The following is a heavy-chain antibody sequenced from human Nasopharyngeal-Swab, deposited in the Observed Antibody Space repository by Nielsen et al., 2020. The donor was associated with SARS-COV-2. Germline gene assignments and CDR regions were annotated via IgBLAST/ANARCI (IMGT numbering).Heavy chain of an antibody. D-gene: IGHD6-13*01. J-gene: IGHJ4*02. V-gene: IGHV1-69*01. CDR3: ARGYSSSWQGYYFDY. Sequence: WVRHAPRHGIEWMGGIIPIFGTANYAQKFQGRVTITADESTSTAYMELSSLRSEDTAVYYCARGYSSSWQGYYFDYWGQGTLVTVSS. CDR2: IIPIFGTA.